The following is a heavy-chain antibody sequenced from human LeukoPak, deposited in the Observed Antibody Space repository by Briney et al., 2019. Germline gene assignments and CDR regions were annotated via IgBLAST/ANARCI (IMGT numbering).Heavy chain of an antibody. J-gene: IGHJ1*01. D-gene: IGHD3-22*01. Sequence: GASVKVSCKASGYTFTGYDMHWVRQAPGQGLGWMGRINPNSGGTNYAQKFQGRVTMTRDTSISTAYMELSRLRSDDTAVYYCARGNYDCSGFYFQHWGQGTLVTVSS. CDR2: INPNSGGT. CDR3: ARGNYDCSGFYFQH. CDR1: GYTFTGYD. V-gene: IGHV1-2*06.